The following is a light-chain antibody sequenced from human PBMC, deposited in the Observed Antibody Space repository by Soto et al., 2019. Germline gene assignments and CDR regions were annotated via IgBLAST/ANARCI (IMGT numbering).Light chain of an antibody. V-gene: IGKV1-39*01. J-gene: IGKJ2*01. Sequence: DIQRTQSPSSLSASIGVRVTIICGASQTTSRYLNWYQQRPGKAPKVLIYAASGLQSGVPSRFSGSGSGTDFTLTISSLQPEDFATYYCQQSYITPYTFGQGTKVDIK. CDR2: AAS. CDR3: QQSYITPYT. CDR1: QTTSRY.